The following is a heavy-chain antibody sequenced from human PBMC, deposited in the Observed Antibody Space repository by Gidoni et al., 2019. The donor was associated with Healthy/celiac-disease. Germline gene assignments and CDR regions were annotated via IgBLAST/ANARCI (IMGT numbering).Heavy chain of an antibody. CDR1: GFTFDDYA. V-gene: IGHV3-9*01. CDR2: ISWNSGSI. Sequence: EVQLVESGGGLVQPGRSLRLSCAASGFTFDDYAMHWVRQAPGKGLEWVSGISWNSGSIGYADSVKGRFTISRDNAKNSLYLQMNSLRAEDTALYYCAKEDSSGYYRKSHFDYWGQGTLVTVSS. CDR3: AKEDSSGYYRKSHFDY. D-gene: IGHD3-22*01. J-gene: IGHJ4*02.